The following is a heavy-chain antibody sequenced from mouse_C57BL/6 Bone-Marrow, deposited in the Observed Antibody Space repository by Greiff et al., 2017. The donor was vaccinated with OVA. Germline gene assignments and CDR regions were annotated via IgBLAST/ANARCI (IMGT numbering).Heavy chain of an antibody. J-gene: IGHJ1*03. D-gene: IGHD2-1*01. CDR2: IWRGGST. CDR3: AKKGDYGNYVPYWYFDV. Sequence: VQLQQSGPGLVQPSQSLSITCTVSGFSLTSYGVHWVRQSPGKGLEWLGVIWRGGSTDYNAAFMSRLSITKDNSKSQVFFKMNSLQADDTAIYYCAKKGDYGNYVPYWYFDVWGTGTTVTVSS. V-gene: IGHV2-5*01. CDR1: GFSLTSYG.